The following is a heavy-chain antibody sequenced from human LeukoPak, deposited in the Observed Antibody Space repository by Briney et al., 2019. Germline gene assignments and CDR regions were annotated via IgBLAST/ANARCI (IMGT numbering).Heavy chain of an antibody. CDR3: AAGPYYDFWSGYYMAY. CDR2: IVVGSGNT. Sequence: SVTVSCTASGFTFTSSAMQWVRQARGQRLEGIGWIVVGSGNTNYAQKFQERVTITRDMSTSTAYMELTSLRSEDTAVYYCAAGPYYDFWSGYYMAYWGQGTLVTVSS. J-gene: IGHJ4*02. D-gene: IGHD3-3*01. V-gene: IGHV1-58*02. CDR1: GFTFTSSA.